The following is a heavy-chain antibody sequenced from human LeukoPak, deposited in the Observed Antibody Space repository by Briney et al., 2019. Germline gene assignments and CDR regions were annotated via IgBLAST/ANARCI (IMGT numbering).Heavy chain of an antibody. V-gene: IGHV1-8*01. CDR2: MNPNSGNT. D-gene: IGHD2-8*02. Sequence: GASVKVSCKASGYTFTSYDINWVRQATGQGLEWMGWMNPNSGNTGYAQKFQGRVTMTRNTSISTAYMELSSLRSEDTAVYYCTHDGEYCTGGVRFKGNFDYWGQGTLVTVSS. J-gene: IGHJ4*02. CDR1: GYTFTSYD. CDR3: THDGEYCTGGVRFKGNFDY.